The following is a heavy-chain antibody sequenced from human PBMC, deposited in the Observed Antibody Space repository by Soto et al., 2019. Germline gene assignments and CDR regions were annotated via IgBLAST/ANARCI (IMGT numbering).Heavy chain of an antibody. CDR2: IIPIFGTA. Sequence: SVKVSCKASGGTFSSYAISWVLQAPGQGLEWMGGIIPIFGTANYAQKFQGRVTITADESTSTAYMELSSLRSEDTAVYYCARDLIFGGVNAASYYYGMAVWGQGTTVTGYS. J-gene: IGHJ6*02. CDR3: ARDLIFGGVNAASYYYGMAV. D-gene: IGHD3-3*01. CDR1: GGTFSSYA. V-gene: IGHV1-69*13.